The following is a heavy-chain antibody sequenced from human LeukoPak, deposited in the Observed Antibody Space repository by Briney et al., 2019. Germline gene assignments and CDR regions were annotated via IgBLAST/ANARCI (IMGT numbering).Heavy chain of an antibody. CDR1: GGSIRSYY. Sequence: SETLSLTCTVSGGSIRSYYWSWIRQPPGKGLVWIGYIYYSGSTNYNPSLKSRVTISVDTSKNQFSLKLSSVTAADTAVYYCARGRYFDWLWDFDYWGQGTLVTVSS. CDR3: ARGRYFDWLWDFDY. D-gene: IGHD3-9*01. CDR2: IYYSGST. J-gene: IGHJ4*02. V-gene: IGHV4-59*01.